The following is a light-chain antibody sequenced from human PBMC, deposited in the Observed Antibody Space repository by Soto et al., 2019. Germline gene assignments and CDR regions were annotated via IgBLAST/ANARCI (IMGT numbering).Light chain of an antibody. V-gene: IGLV2-14*01. CDR1: SNDIGGYNY. Sequence: QSALTQPASVSGSPGQSITIPCTGSSNDIGGYNYVSWYQQHPGRAPKLVIYKVSDRPSGVSTRFSASKSGNTASLTISGLKAEDAADYYCSSYSTNTPPQWVFGGGTKLTVL. J-gene: IGLJ3*02. CDR2: KVS. CDR3: SSYSTNTPPQWV.